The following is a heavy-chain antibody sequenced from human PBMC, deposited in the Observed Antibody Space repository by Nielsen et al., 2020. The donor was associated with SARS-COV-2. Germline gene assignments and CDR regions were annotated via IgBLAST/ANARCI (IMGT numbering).Heavy chain of an antibody. J-gene: IGHJ6*03. CDR3: ARDAPHYYYYYMDV. Sequence: GGSLRLSCAASGFTFSSYAMHWVRQAPGKGLEWVAVISYDGSNKYYADSVKGRFTISRDNSKNTLYLQMNSLRAEDTAVYYCARDAPHYYYYYMDVWGKGTTVTVSS. V-gene: IGHV3-30-3*01. CDR2: ISYDGSNK. CDR1: GFTFSSYA.